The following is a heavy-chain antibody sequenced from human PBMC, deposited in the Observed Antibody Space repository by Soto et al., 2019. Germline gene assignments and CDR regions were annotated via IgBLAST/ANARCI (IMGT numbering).Heavy chain of an antibody. J-gene: IGHJ6*02. Sequence: QVQLVQSGAEVKKPGASVKVSCKASGYTFTSYYMHWVRQAPGQGLEWMGIIKPSGGSTSYAQKFQGTGTMTRHTTTTTVYMELRSLRPEDTAVYYCASGELGGSTSTVYYYGMDVWGQGTTVTVSS. CDR3: ASGELGGSTSTVYYYGMDV. V-gene: IGHV1-46*01. D-gene: IGHD1-26*01. CDR1: GYTFTSYY. CDR2: IKPSGGST.